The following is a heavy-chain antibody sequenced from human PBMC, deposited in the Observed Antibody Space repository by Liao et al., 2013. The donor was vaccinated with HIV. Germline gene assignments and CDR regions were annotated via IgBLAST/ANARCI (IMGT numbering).Heavy chain of an antibody. D-gene: IGHD3-22*01. CDR1: GGSISSGSYY. V-gene: IGHV4-61*02. J-gene: IGHJ5*01. Sequence: QVQLQESGPGLVKPSQTLSLTCTVSGGSISSGSYYWSWIRQPAGRGLEWIGRIYTIGSTNYNPSFKSRVTISMDTSKNQFSLRLSSVTAADTAVYYCAREYYDSSGFVDSWGQGTLVTVSS. CDR3: AREYYDSSGFVDS. CDR2: IYTIGST.